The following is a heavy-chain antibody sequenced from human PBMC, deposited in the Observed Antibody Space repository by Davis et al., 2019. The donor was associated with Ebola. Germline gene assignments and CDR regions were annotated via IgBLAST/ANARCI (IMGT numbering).Heavy chain of an antibody. J-gene: IGHJ4*02. CDR1: GFIFSDFA. Sequence: PGGSLRLSCEGSGFIFSDFAMHWVRQIPGKGLEWVAFVRSDETEIHYVDSVQGRFTISRDNSKNTLFLQMTGLRSEDTAMYYCTDLKAWWGQGILVTVSS. CDR3: TDLKAW. V-gene: IGHV3-30*02. CDR2: VRSDETEI.